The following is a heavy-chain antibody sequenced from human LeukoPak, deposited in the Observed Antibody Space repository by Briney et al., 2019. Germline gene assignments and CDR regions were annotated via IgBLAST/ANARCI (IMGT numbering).Heavy chain of an antibody. V-gene: IGHV1-69*05. D-gene: IGHD3-22*01. CDR1: GDTFSSYA. J-gene: IGHJ4*02. CDR3: ARGSRWSSGYYYDVYY. CDR2: IIPILGTA. Sequence: GASVKVSCKATGDTFSSYAISWVRQAPGQRLEWMGRIIPILGTANYAQKFQGRVTITTDESTSTAYMELSSLRSEDTAVYYCARGSRWSSGYYYDVYYWGQGTLVTVSS.